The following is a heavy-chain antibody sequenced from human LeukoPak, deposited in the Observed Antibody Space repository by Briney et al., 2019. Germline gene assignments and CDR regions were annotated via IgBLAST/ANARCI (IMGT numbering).Heavy chain of an antibody. CDR3: ARVGRSGGVFDS. D-gene: IGHD3-10*01. J-gene: IGHJ4*02. V-gene: IGHV3-11*04. CDR2: ISNSGSTM. CDR1: AFIFNNYY. Sequence: PGGSLRLSCAASAFIFNNYYMSWIRQAPEKGLECVSYISNSGSTMFYADSVKGRFTISRGNAKNSLYLQMNSLRAEDTAVYYCARVGRSGGVFDSWGQGTLVTVSS.